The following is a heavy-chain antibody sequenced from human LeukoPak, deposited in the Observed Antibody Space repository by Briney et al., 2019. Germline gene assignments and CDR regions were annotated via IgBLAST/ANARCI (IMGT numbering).Heavy chain of an antibody. CDR3: ARGGSFGTYPFDY. V-gene: IGHV3-7*01. CDR1: GFSFSSYW. Sequence: GGSLRLSCAASGFSFSSYWMSWVRQAPGKGLEWVTNIKQDGSEKYYMDSVKGRFTISRDNAKNSLYLQMNSLRAEDTAVYYCARGGSFGTYPFDYWGQGTLVTVSS. D-gene: IGHD2-15*01. J-gene: IGHJ4*02. CDR2: IKQDGSEK.